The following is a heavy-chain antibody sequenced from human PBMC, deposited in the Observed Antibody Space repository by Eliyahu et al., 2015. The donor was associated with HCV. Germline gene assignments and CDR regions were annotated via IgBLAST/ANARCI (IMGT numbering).Heavy chain of an antibody. J-gene: IGHJ5*02. CDR3: ARDVRYCSSTTCYVWFDP. D-gene: IGHD2-2*01. CDR1: GFTFNSYL. Sequence: EVQLVESGGGLVQPGGSLRLXCAASGFTFNSYLMNWVRQAPGKGLEGVANIKQDGSEKYYVDSVKGRXTISRDNAKNSLYLQMNSLRAEDTAVYYCARDVRYCSSTTCYVWFDPWGQGTLVTVSS. CDR2: IKQDGSEK. V-gene: IGHV3-7*01.